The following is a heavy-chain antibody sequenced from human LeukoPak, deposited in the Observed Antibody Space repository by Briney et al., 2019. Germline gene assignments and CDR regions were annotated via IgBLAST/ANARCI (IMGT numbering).Heavy chain of an antibody. CDR1: GFTFSIYA. J-gene: IGHJ4*02. CDR3: ARNTGQTSGYSYGFNY. V-gene: IGHV3-23*01. Sequence: PGGSLRLSCAASGFTFSIYAMSWVRQAPGKGLEWVSDISGNGGSTYYADSVKGRFTISRDNSKITLFLQMNSLRAEDTAVYYCARNTGQTSGYSYGFNYRGKGTLVTVSS. CDR2: ISGNGGST. D-gene: IGHD5-18*01.